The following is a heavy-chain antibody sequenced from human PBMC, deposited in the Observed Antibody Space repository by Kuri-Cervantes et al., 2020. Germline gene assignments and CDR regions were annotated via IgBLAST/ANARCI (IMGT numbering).Heavy chain of an antibody. Sequence: ETLSLTCAASGFIVNNNYMAWARQAPGKGLEWVSVVHSGGNTYYADSVKGRFTISRDSSKNTVYLQMNSLRAEDTAVYYCAKEGVEYCSSTSCLSSFDYWGQGTLVTVSS. J-gene: IGHJ4*02. CDR1: GFIVNNNY. D-gene: IGHD2-2*01. CDR2: VHSGGNT. CDR3: AKEGVEYCSSTSCLSSFDY. V-gene: IGHV3-53*01.